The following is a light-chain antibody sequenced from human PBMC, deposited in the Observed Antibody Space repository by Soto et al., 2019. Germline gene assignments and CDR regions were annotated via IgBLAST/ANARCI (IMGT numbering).Light chain of an antibody. Sequence: PGERATLSCRASQSVTTTYLAWYQQKPGQAPRLLIYGASSRAPGVPDRFSGSGSGTDFTLTISRLEPEDFAVYFCHHYARTFGQGTKVDIK. CDR1: QSVTTTY. CDR3: HHYART. CDR2: GAS. V-gene: IGKV3-20*01. J-gene: IGKJ1*01.